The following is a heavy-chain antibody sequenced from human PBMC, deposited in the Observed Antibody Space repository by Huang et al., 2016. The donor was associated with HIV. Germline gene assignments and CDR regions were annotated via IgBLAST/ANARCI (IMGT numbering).Heavy chain of an antibody. CDR3: AKGSERSLTGPKYQYYFDY. J-gene: IGHJ4*02. CDR2: ISGSGSST. V-gene: IGHV3-23*01. D-gene: IGHD3-3*01. CDR1: IFKFSTSA. Sequence: EVPLLESGGGLVQPGGSLRLSCAASIFKFSTSAMSWVRQAPGKGLEWVSVISGSGSSTYYADSVKGRFTISRDNSRNTLYLQMKSLRVEDTAIYYCAKGSERSLTGPKYQYYFDYWGQGTLVTVSS.